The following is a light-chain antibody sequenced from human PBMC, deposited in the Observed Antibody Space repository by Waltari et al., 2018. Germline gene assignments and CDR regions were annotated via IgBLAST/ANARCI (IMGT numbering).Light chain of an antibody. J-gene: IGLJ2*01. CDR1: LLEKQY. CDR2: KDN. Sequence: SYELTQPSSMSVSPGQTARITCSGTLLEKQYGYWYQQKPGQAPILVIFKDNERPSGIPARFSGSSSGTTVTLTISGVQAEDEADYYCQSADSSGPSVVFGGGTKLT. CDR3: QSADSSGPSVV. V-gene: IGLV3-25*03.